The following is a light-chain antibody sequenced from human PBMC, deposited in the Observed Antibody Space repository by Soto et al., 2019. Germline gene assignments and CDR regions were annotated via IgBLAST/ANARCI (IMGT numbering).Light chain of an antibody. J-gene: IGLJ1*01. V-gene: IGLV2-23*01. CDR3: CAYVGARSYV. CDR2: EGT. Sequence: QSALTQPASVSLSPGQSITISCTGTNNLVSWYQQHPVKAPKVVLYEGTKRPSGVSNRFSGSNSGSTASLTISGLQAEDEAHYFCCAYVGARSYVFGPGTKVTVL. CDR1: NNL.